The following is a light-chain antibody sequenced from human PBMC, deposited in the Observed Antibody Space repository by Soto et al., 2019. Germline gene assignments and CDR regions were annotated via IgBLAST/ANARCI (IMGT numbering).Light chain of an antibody. CDR2: DVT. Sequence: QSALTQPASVSGSPGQSITISCTGTSSDVGGYNYVSWFQQHPGKAPKLMIYDVTNRPSGVSNRFSGSKSGNTASQTISGLQAEDEADFYCSSYTSSGSHVFGTGTKVTVL. V-gene: IGLV2-14*03. CDR3: SSYTSSGSHV. J-gene: IGLJ1*01. CDR1: SSDVGGYNY.